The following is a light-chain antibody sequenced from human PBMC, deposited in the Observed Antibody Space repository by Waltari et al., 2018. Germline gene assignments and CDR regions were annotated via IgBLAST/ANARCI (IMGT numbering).Light chain of an antibody. CDR3: SSYTTSISYV. J-gene: IGLJ1*01. V-gene: IGLV2-14*03. CDR1: SSAIGVYHH. Sequence: QSALTQPASVSGSPGQSITISCTGTSSAIGVYHHVYWYQQHPGKAPKLMIYDVTNRPSGVSDRFSGSKSDYTASLTISGLQAEDEADYYCSSYTTSISYVFGTGTRVTVL. CDR2: DVT.